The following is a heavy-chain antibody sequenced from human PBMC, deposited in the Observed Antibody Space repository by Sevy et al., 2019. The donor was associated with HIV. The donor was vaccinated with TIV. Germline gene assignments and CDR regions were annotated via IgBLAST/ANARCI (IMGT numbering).Heavy chain of an antibody. CDR3: TAGVGASDFDY. Sequence: GGSLRLSCAASGFSVSDNDMNWVRQAPGKGLEWVGRIKSKTEGATRDFAAPVKGRLLISRDDSRNTVYLQMNSLKTEDTAVYYCTAGVGASDFDYWGQGTLVTVSS. CDR2: IKSKTEGATR. V-gene: IGHV3-15*01. D-gene: IGHD1-26*01. CDR1: GFSVSDND. J-gene: IGHJ4*02.